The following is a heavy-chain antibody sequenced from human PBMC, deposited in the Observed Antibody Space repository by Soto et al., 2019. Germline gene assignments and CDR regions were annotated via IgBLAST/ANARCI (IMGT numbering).Heavy chain of an antibody. Sequence: QVQLVESGGGLVKPGGSLRLSCAASGFTFSDYYMSWIRQAPGKGLEWVSYISSSGSTIYYADCVKGRFTISSDNAKNPLYLLMNSQRAEDTAVYYGARSVTIFGVIRDFDYWGQGTLVTDSS. CDR2: ISSSGSTI. J-gene: IGHJ4*02. CDR3: ARSVTIFGVIRDFDY. D-gene: IGHD3-3*01. V-gene: IGHV3-11*01. CDR1: GFTFSDYY.